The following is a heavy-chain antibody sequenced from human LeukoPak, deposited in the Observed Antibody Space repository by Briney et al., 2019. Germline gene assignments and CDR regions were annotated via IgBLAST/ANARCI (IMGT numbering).Heavy chain of an antibody. CDR3: ARVRGSIVVVGGWFDP. J-gene: IGHJ5*02. CDR1: GYTFTSYG. CDR2: ISAYNGNT. D-gene: IGHD2-2*01. V-gene: IGHV1-18*01. Sequence: ASVKVSCNASGYTFTSYGISWVRQAPGQGLEWMGWISAYNGNTNYAQKLQGRVTMTTDTSTSTAYMELRSLRSDDTAVYYCARVRGSIVVVGGWFDPWGQGTLVTVSS.